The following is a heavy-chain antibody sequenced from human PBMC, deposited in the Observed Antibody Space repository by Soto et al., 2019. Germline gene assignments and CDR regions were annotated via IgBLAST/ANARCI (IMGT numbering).Heavy chain of an antibody. V-gene: IGHV3-33*01. Sequence: GGSLRLSCAASGFTFSSYGMHWVRQAPGKGLEWVAVIWYDGSNKYYADSVKGRFTISRDNSKNTLYLQMNSLRAEDTAVYYCAREGGYNAFDIWGQGTMVTVSS. CDR2: IWYDGSNK. J-gene: IGHJ3*02. CDR3: AREGGYNAFDI. CDR1: GFTFSSYG. D-gene: IGHD3-10*01.